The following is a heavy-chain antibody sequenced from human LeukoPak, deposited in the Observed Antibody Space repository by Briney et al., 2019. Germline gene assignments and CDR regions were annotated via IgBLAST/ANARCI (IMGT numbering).Heavy chain of an antibody. Sequence: SETLSLTCTVSGGSISSYYWSWIRQTPGKGLEWIGYIYYSGSTNYNPSLKSRVTISVDTSKNQFSLKLSSVTAADTAVYYCARIRERDSFDPWGQGTLVTVSS. CDR1: GGSISSYY. CDR2: IYYSGST. CDR3: ARIRERDSFDP. D-gene: IGHD1-26*01. V-gene: IGHV4-59*01. J-gene: IGHJ5*02.